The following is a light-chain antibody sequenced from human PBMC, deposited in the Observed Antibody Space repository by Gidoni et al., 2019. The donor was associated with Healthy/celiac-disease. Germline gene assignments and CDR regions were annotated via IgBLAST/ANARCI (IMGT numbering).Light chain of an antibody. V-gene: IGLV3-19*01. J-gene: IGLJ3*02. CDR3: NSRDSSGNHWV. CDR2: GKN. CDR1: SLRRYY. Sequence: SSDLPQDPAVSVALGQTVRITCHGDSLRRYYASWYQQKPGHAPVLVIYGKNNRPSGIPDRFSGSSSGNTASLTIPGAQAEDEADYYCNSRDSSGNHWVFGGGTKLTVL.